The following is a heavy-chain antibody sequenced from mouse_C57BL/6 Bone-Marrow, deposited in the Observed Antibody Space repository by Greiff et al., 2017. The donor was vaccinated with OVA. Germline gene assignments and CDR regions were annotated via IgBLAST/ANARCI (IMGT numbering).Heavy chain of an antibody. CDR1: GFTFSDYY. V-gene: IGHV5-16*01. D-gene: IGHD4-1*01. CDR3: ARVAGTDYAMDY. CDR2: INYDGSST. Sequence: DVQLQESEGGLVQPGSSMKLSCTASGFTFSDYYMAWVRQVPEKGLEWVANINYDGSSTYYLDSLKSRFIISRDHAKNILYLQMSSLKSEDTATYYCARVAGTDYAMDYWGQGTSVTVSS. J-gene: IGHJ4*01.